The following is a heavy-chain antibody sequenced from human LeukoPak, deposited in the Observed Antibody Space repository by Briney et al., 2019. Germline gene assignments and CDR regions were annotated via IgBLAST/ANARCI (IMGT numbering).Heavy chain of an antibody. D-gene: IGHD3-22*01. CDR2: IRSKAYGGTT. V-gene: IGHV3-49*03. Sequence: PGGSLRLSCAASGFTFSSYGMSWFRQAPGKGLEWVGFIRSKAYGGTTEYAASVKGRFTISRDDSNSIAYLQMNSLKTEDTAVYYCTRDAYYDSSGPFDYWGQGTLVTVSS. CDR1: GFTFSSYG. J-gene: IGHJ4*02. CDR3: TRDAYYDSSGPFDY.